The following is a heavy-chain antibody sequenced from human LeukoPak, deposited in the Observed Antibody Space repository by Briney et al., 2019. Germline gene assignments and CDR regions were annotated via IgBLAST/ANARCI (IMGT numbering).Heavy chain of an antibody. J-gene: IGHJ4*02. Sequence: PGGSLRLSCAASVFNLCRLGMQWVRQAPGEGLEWVAYIGYTGTNTYYADSVKGRFTISRDNSKNTVHLQMNSLRASDTALSSCARDLNGKDYIAYWGQGTLVTVSS. CDR1: VFNLCRLG. V-gene: IGHV3-30*02. CDR2: IGYTGTNT. D-gene: IGHD2-8*01. CDR3: ARDLNGKDYIAY.